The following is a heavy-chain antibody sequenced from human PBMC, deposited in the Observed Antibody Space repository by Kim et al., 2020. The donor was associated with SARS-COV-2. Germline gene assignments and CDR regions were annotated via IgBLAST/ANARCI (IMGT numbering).Heavy chain of an antibody. Sequence: GGSLRLSCAASGFTFSSYAMSWVRQAPGKGLEWVSAISGSGGSTYYADSVKGRFTISRDNSKNTLYLQMNSLRAEDTAVYYCAKALLDYDSSGYYYGGRNWYFDLWGRGTLVTVSS. V-gene: IGHV3-23*01. CDR1: GFTFSSYA. D-gene: IGHD3-22*01. CDR3: AKALLDYDSSGYYYGGRNWYFDL. CDR2: ISGSGGST. J-gene: IGHJ2*01.